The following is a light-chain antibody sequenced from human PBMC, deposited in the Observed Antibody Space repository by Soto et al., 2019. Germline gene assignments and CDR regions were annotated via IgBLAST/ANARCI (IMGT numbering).Light chain of an antibody. Sequence: EIVLTQSPATLSLSPGERATLSCRASQSVSSYLAWYQQKPGQAPRLLIYDASARATGIPARFSGSGSGTDFTLPISSLEPEDFAVYYCQQRSNLMYTLGQGTTLEI. V-gene: IGKV3-11*01. CDR3: QQRSNLMYT. CDR1: QSVSSY. J-gene: IGKJ2*01. CDR2: DAS.